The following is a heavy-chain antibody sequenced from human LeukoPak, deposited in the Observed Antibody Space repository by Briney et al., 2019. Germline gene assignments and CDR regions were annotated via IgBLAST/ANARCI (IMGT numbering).Heavy chain of an antibody. Sequence: PGGSLRLSCAASGFAVSSNYMSWVRQAPGKGLEWVSVIYSGGDTYYADSVKGRFTISRDNSKNTLYLQMNSLRAEDTAVYYCARGEGGILATPEDYWGQGTLVTVSS. CDR3: ARGEGGILATPEDY. CDR1: GFAVSSNY. J-gene: IGHJ4*02. CDR2: IYSGGDT. V-gene: IGHV3-53*01. D-gene: IGHD1-14*01.